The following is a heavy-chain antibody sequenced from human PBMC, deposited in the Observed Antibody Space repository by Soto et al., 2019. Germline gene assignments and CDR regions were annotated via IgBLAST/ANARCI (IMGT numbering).Heavy chain of an antibody. D-gene: IGHD3-3*01. V-gene: IGHV3-23*01. Sequence: GGSLRLSCAASGFTFSSYAMSWVRQAPGKGLEWVSAISGSGGSTYYADSVKGRFTISRDNSKNTLYLQMNSLRAEDTAVYYCAKAGDFWSGYEDYYYYYGMDVWGQGTTVTVSS. CDR2: ISGSGGST. CDR1: GFTFSSYA. J-gene: IGHJ6*02. CDR3: AKAGDFWSGYEDYYYYYGMDV.